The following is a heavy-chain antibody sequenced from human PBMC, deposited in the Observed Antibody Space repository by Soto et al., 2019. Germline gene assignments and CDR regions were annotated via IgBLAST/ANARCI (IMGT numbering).Heavy chain of an antibody. CDR3: ARDKLYGVGATSTNYYYGMDV. Sequence: GASVKVSCKASGYTFTSYYMHWVRQAPGQGLEWMGIINPSGGSTSYAQKFQGRVTMTRDTSTSTVYMELSSLRSEDTAVYYCARDKLYGVGATSTNYYYGMDVWGQGTTVTVSS. CDR2: INPSGGST. V-gene: IGHV1-46*03. J-gene: IGHJ6*02. D-gene: IGHD1-26*01. CDR1: GYTFTSYY.